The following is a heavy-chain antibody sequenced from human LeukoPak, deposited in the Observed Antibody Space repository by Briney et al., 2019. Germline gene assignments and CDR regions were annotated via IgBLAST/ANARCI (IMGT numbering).Heavy chain of an antibody. CDR3: AKDSRGVVPAAIDY. CDR1: GFTFDDYA. D-gene: IGHD2-2*02. V-gene: IGHV3-43D*04. J-gene: IGHJ4*02. CDR2: ISWDGGST. Sequence: GGSLRLSCAASGFTFDDYAMHWVRQAPGKGLEWVSLISWDGGSTYYADSVKGRFTISRDNSKNSLYLQMNSLRAEDAALYYCAKDSRGVVPAAIDYWGQGTLVTVSS.